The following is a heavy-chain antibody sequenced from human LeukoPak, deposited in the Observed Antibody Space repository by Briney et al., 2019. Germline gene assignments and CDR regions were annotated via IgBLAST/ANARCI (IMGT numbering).Heavy chain of an antibody. Sequence: GGSLSLSCAASGFPFSSYSMNWVRQAPGKGLEWVSYISSSSSTIYYSDSVKGRFTISRDNAKNSLYLQMNSLRDEDTAVYYCARAISGSYYVFDYWGQGTLVTVSS. CDR1: GFPFSSYS. CDR2: ISSSSSTI. CDR3: ARAISGSYYVFDY. V-gene: IGHV3-48*02. D-gene: IGHD1-26*01. J-gene: IGHJ4*02.